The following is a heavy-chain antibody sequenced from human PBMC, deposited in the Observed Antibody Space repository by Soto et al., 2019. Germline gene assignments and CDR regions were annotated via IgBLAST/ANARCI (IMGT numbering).Heavy chain of an antibody. CDR2: SIPIQGRA. Sequence: QVQLVQSGAEVRKPGSSVKVSCEASGGSFISYIFTWVRQAPGQGLEWMGRSIPIQGRADYALKFQDRVTITADRSMQTVYMELRSLRPEDTALYHCAKSLVFVDHAYMDVWGKGTTVTVSS. CDR3: AKSLVFVDHAYMDV. D-gene: IGHD2-21*01. CDR1: GGSFISYI. J-gene: IGHJ6*03. V-gene: IGHV1-69*02.